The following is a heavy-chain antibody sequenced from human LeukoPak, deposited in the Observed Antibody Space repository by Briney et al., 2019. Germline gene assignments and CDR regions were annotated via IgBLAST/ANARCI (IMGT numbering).Heavy chain of an antibody. CDR2: IKQDGSEK. CDR3: VRGPHVAATSY. D-gene: IGHD6-25*01. Sequence: GGSLRLSCVASGFSFNNYRMTWVRQAPGKGLEWVANIKQDGSEKQYVDSVKGRFAISRDNAKKSLYLQINTLRAEDTAVYYCVRGPHVAATSYWGQGTLVTVSS. CDR1: GFSFNNYR. V-gene: IGHV3-7*03. J-gene: IGHJ4*02.